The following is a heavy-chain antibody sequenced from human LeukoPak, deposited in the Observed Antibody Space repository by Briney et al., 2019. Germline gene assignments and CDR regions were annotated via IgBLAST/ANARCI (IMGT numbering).Heavy chain of an antibody. V-gene: IGHV3-7*01. CDR1: GFTLSTYW. D-gene: IGHD3-16*01. J-gene: IGHJ4*02. Sequence: GGSLRLSCVASGFTLSTYWISWVRQAPGKGLEWVATIQTDGSEKHYVDSARGRFTISRDNAENSLYLLLNSLRVEDTAEYFCATTFGGGLVQYWGQGALVTVSS. CDR2: IQTDGSEK. CDR3: ATTFGGGLVQY.